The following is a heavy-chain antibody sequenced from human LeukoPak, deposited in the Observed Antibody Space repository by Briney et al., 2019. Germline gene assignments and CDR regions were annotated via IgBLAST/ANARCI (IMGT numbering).Heavy chain of an antibody. CDR1: GGSISSYY. Sequence: PSETLSLTCTVSGGSISSYYLNWIRQPAGKGLEWIGRIFTSGTTNYNPSLKSRVTMTVDTSKNQFSLRLSSATAADTAVYYCAQGTPGSSNWYWGQGTLVTVSS. CDR2: IFTSGTT. V-gene: IGHV4-4*07. J-gene: IGHJ4*02. D-gene: IGHD6-13*01. CDR3: AQGTPGSSNWY.